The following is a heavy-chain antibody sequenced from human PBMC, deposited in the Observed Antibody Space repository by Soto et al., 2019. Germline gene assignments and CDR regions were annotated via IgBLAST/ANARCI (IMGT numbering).Heavy chain of an antibody. CDR3: ARGRLTTVSYYYYYGMDV. CDR2: INHSGST. V-gene: IGHV4-34*01. J-gene: IGHJ6*02. D-gene: IGHD4-4*01. CDR1: GGSFSGYY. Sequence: QVQLQQWGAGLLKPSETLSLTCAVYGGSFSGYYWSWIRQPPGKGLEWIGEINHSGSTNYNPSLKSSVTISVDTSKNQFSLKLSSVTAADTAVYYCARGRLTTVSYYYYYGMDVWGQGTTVTVSS.